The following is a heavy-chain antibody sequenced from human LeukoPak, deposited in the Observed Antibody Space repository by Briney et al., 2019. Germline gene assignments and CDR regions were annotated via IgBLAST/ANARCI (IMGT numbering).Heavy chain of an antibody. Sequence: GGSLRLSCAASGFAFSTFWMSWVRPAPGNGLEWGASIDQDGSDKYYVDSVKGRFIISTDNAKNSLYLQMNSLRVEDTAVYYCTRDLMDYDVSTGLHHYYMDVWGQGTTVTVSS. CDR1: GFAFSTFW. V-gene: IGHV3-7*01. CDR2: IDQDGSDK. CDR3: TRDLMDYDVSTGLHHYYMDV. J-gene: IGHJ6*02. D-gene: IGHD3-9*01.